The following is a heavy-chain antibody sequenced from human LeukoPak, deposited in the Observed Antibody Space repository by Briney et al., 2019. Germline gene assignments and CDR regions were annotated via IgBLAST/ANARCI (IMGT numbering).Heavy chain of an antibody. CDR2: LSSSGDTI. CDR3: AKEDIVVVPAASDGWFDP. V-gene: IGHV3-11*01. J-gene: IGHJ5*02. Sequence: PGGSLKLSCAASEFTFSDYYMSWIRQAPGSRLGWVSYLSSSGDTIYYADSVKGRFTISRDNAKNSLYLQMNSLRAEDTAVYYCAKEDIVVVPAASDGWFDPWGQGTLVTVSS. D-gene: IGHD2-2*01. CDR1: EFTFSDYY.